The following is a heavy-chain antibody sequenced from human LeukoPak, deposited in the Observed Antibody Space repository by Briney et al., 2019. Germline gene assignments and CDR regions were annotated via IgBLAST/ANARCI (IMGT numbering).Heavy chain of an antibody. CDR3: ARHKALYYYHSSDESYFDY. Sequence: SETLSLTCTVSGGSISSYYWSWIRQPAGKGLEWIGRIYTSGSTNYNPSLKSRVTMSVDASKNQFSLKLSSVTAADTAVYYCARHKALYYYHSSDESYFDYWGQGTLVTVSS. D-gene: IGHD3-22*01. CDR1: GGSISSYY. V-gene: IGHV4-4*07. J-gene: IGHJ4*02. CDR2: IYTSGST.